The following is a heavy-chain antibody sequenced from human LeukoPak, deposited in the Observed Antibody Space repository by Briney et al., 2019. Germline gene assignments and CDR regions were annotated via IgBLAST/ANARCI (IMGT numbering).Heavy chain of an antibody. D-gene: IGHD5-12*01. CDR1: GYTFTSYG. J-gene: IGHJ4*02. CDR2: ISAYNGNT. Sequence: ASVKVSCKAPGYTFTSYGISWVRQAPGQGLEWMGWISAYNGNTNYAQKLQGRVTMTTDTSTSTAYMELRSLRSDDTAVYYCARVDIVATTLDYWGQGTLVTVSS. V-gene: IGHV1-18*01. CDR3: ARVDIVATTLDY.